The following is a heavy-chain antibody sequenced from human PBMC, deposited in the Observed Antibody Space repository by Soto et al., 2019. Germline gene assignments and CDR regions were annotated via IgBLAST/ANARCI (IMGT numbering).Heavy chain of an antibody. CDR3: ATDRAAAGTLEYFQH. CDR2: INVANGNA. CDR1: VYTYTEYP. D-gene: IGHD6-13*01. V-gene: IGHV1-3*01. J-gene: IGHJ1*01. Sequence: ASVKVSCKTSVYTYTEYPIHWVRQAPGQGLEWMGWINVANGNAKYSQKFQGRVTMTEDTSTDTAYMELSSLRSEDTAVYYCATDRAAAGTLEYFQHWGQGTLVTVSS.